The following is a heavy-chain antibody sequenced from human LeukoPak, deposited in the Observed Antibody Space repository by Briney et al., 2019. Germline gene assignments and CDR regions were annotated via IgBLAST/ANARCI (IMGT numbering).Heavy chain of an antibody. CDR2: IYSSSSNK. Sequence: GGVLRLSCAASGFTCSYYNLSLIRPAPGKVVEWVSYIYSSSSNKYYAGAVKGRFTISRDNAQTSLYLQMNSLRAEDTAVYYCARDRSNYYYYYGMDVWGKGTTVTVSS. J-gene: IGHJ6*04. CDR1: GFTCSYYN. V-gene: IGHV3-11*06. CDR3: ARDRSNYYYYYGMDV.